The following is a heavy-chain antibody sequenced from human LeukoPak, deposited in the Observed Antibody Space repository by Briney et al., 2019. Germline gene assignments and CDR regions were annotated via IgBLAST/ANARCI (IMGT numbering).Heavy chain of an antibody. CDR3: ARHPTMGRGVIDWFDP. D-gene: IGHD3-10*01. CDR1: GGSISNYY. V-gene: IGHV4-59*08. Sequence: ETLSLTCTVSGGSISNYYWSWIRQPPGKGLEWIGYIYYSGSTNYNPSLKSRVTISVDTSKNQFSLKLSSVTAADTAVYYCARHPTMGRGVIDWFDPWGQGTLVTVSS. J-gene: IGHJ5*02. CDR2: IYYSGST.